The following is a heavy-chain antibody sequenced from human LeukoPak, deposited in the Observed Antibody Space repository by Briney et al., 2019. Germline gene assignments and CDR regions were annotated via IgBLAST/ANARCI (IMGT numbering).Heavy chain of an antibody. CDR3: ARDVVAYSSSSGGSY. V-gene: IGHV1-18*01. CDR2: ISVYNGNT. D-gene: IGHD6-6*01. J-gene: IGHJ4*02. CDR1: GYTFISDG. Sequence: ASVKVSCKASGYTFISDGISWVRQAPGRGLEWIGWISVYNGNTEYAQNLQGRVTMTTDTSTRIAYMELRSLRSDHTAVYYCARDVVAYSSSSGGSYWGQGTLVTVSS.